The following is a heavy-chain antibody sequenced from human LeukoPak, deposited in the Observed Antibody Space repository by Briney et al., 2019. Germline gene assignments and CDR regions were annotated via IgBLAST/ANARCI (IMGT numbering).Heavy chain of an antibody. Sequence: GGSLRLSCAASEFTFSSYWMHWVRQAPGKGLVWVSRIDTDGTSAAYADSVKGRFSISRDNAKNTLYLQMDSLRAEDTAVYYCVRLGGSSSVDHWGQGTLVTVSS. CDR1: EFTFSSYW. CDR2: IDTDGTSA. CDR3: VRLGGSSSVDH. D-gene: IGHD6-25*01. J-gene: IGHJ4*02. V-gene: IGHV3-74*01.